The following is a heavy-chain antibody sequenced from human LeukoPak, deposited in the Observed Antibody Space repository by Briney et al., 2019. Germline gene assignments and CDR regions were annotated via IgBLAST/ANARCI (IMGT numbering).Heavy chain of an antibody. CDR1: GFTFSSYG. CDR3: AKDRTAMATPYFDY. V-gene: IGHV3-30*18. J-gene: IGHJ4*02. D-gene: IGHD5-18*01. CDR2: ISYDGSNK. Sequence: GRSLRLSCAASGFTFSSYGMHWVRQAPGKGLEWVAVISYDGSNKYYADSVKGRFTISRDNSKNTLYLQMNSLRAVDTAVYYCAKDRTAMATPYFDYWGQGTLVTVSS.